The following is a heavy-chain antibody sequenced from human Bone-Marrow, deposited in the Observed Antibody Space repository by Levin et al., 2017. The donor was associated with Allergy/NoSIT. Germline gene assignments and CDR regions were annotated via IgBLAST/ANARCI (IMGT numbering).Heavy chain of an antibody. CDR3: TMGVGTSENDY. CDR1: GDTFTDAW. Sequence: GESLKISCAISGDTFTDAWLSWVRQAPGKGLEWVGRIKGKVSGETTDYAAPVKGRFIISRDDSERTLSLHMHSLTTEDTAMYYCTMGVGTSENDYWGQGTLVTVSS. J-gene: IGHJ4*02. CDR2: IKGKVSGETT. V-gene: IGHV3-15*01. D-gene: IGHD1-26*01.